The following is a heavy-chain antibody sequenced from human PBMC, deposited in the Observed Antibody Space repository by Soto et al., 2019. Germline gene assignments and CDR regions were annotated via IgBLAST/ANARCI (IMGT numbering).Heavy chain of an antibody. D-gene: IGHD5-18*01. J-gene: IGHJ6*02. CDR3: AREGKARGYSYVYSHSYYYYYGMDV. V-gene: IGHV4-61*01. Sequence: ASETLSLTCTVSGGSVSSGSYYWSWIRQPPGKGLEWIGYIYYSGSTNYNPSLKSRVTISVDTSKNQFSLKLSSVTAADTAVYYCAREGKARGYSYVYSHSYYYYYGMDVWAQGTAVTVS. CDR2: IYYSGST. CDR1: GGSVSSGSYY.